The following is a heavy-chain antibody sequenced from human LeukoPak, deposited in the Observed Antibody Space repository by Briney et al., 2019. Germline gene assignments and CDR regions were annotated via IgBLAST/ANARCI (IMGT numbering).Heavy chain of an antibody. CDR1: GFTFSSYG. J-gene: IGHJ4*02. CDR3: AREGRITMVRGVTRTFTFDY. D-gene: IGHD3-10*01. V-gene: IGHV3-33*01. Sequence: GGSLRLSCAASGFTFSSYGMHWVRQAPGKGLEWAAVIWYDGSNKYYADSVKGRFTISRDNSKNTLYLQMNSLRAEDTAVYYCAREGRITMVRGVTRTFTFDYWGQGTLVTVSS. CDR2: IWYDGSNK.